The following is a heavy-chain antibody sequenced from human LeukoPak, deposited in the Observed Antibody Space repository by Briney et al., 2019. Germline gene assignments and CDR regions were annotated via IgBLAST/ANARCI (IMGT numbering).Heavy chain of an antibody. D-gene: IGHD2-2*02. J-gene: IGHJ6*02. CDR1: GGTFSSYA. V-gene: IGHV1-18*01. Sequence: ASVKVSCKASGGTFSSYAINWVRQATGQGLEWMGWISAYNGNTNYAQKLQGRVTMTTDTSTSTAYMELRSLRSDDTAVYYCARSRVVVVPAAITTSYYYYGMDVWGQGTTVTVSS. CDR3: ARSRVVVVPAAITTSYYYYGMDV. CDR2: ISAYNGNT.